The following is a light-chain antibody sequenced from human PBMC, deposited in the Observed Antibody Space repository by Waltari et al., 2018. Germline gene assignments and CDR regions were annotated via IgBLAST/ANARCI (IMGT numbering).Light chain of an antibody. CDR3: QSYDSSGQVV. CDR2: EDN. CDR1: SGSIAGSY. Sequence: NFMLTQPHSVSESPGKTVTISCTRSSGSIAGSYVQWYQQRPGRAPTTVIYEDNERPSGAPGRFSGSIDRASNAASLTISGLKTEDEADYHCQSYDSSGQVVFGGGTRLTVL. J-gene: IGLJ2*01. V-gene: IGLV6-57*03.